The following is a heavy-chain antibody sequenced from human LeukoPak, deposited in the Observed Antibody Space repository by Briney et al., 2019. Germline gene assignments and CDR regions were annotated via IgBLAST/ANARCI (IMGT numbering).Heavy chain of an antibody. D-gene: IGHD3-3*01. CDR1: GFTFSSYW. CDR2: IKQDGSEK. Sequence: GGSLRLSCAASGFTFSSYWISWVRQAPGKGLEWVANIKQDGSEKYYVDSVKGRFTISRDNAKNSLYLQMNSLRAEDTAVYYCAREEERSGYYMIDYWGQGTLVTVSS. V-gene: IGHV3-7*01. CDR3: AREEERSGYYMIDY. J-gene: IGHJ4*02.